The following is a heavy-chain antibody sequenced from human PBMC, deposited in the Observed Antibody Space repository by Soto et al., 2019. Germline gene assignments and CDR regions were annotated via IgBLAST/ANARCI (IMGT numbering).Heavy chain of an antibody. CDR3: AKGAWYYDILTGYGYFDY. V-gene: IGHV3-23*01. D-gene: IGHD3-9*01. Sequence: EVQLLESGGGLVQPGGSLRLSCAASGFTFSSYAMSWVRQAPGKGLEWVSGIGGSGVSPYYADSVKGRFTISRDKSKNTLYPQMNALKAQDPAVYYCAKGAWYYDILTGYGYFDYWGQGTLVTVSS. CDR1: GFTFSSYA. J-gene: IGHJ4*02. CDR2: IGGSGVSP.